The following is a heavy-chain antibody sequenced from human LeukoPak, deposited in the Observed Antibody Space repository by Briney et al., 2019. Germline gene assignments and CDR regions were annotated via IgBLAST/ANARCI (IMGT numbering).Heavy chain of an antibody. CDR1: GFTFSSYA. V-gene: IGHV3-23*01. D-gene: IGHD1-1*01. J-gene: IGHJ4*02. CDR3: AKRGTTMRRGGDFDS. Sequence: GGSLRLSCVGSGFTFSSYAMSWVRQAPGKGLECVSVISSSGSNTYYADSVKGRFTISRDNAKNTLYLQMNSLRAEDTAVYYCAKRGTTMRRGGDFDSWGQGTLVTVSS. CDR2: ISSSGSNT.